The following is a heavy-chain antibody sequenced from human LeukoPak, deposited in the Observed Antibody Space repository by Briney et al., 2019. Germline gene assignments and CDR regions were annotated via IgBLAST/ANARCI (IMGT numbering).Heavy chain of an antibody. CDR1: GFTFSSYG. V-gene: IGHV3-30*03. Sequence: GGSLRLSCAASGFTFSSYGMHWVRQAPGKGLEWVAVISYDGSNKYYADSVKGRFTISRDNSKNTLYLQMNSLRAEDTAVYYCARRSGYDYQDWFDPWGQGTLVTVSS. CDR3: ARRSGYDYQDWFDP. D-gene: IGHD5-12*01. J-gene: IGHJ5*02. CDR2: ISYDGSNK.